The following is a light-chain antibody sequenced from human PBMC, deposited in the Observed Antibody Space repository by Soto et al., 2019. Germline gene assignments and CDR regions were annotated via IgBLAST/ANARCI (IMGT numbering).Light chain of an antibody. J-gene: IGKJ1*01. CDR3: QQYNNWPPWT. Sequence: EIVMTQSPATLSVSPGERANLSCRASQSVRSNLAWYQQKPGQAPRLLIYGASTRATGIPARFSGSGSGTEFTLTISSLKSEDFAVYYCQQYNNWPPWTFGQGTKVEIK. V-gene: IGKV3-15*01. CDR2: GAS. CDR1: QSVRSN.